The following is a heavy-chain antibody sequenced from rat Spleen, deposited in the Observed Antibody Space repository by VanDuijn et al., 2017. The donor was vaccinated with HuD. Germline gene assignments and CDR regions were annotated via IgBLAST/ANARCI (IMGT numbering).Heavy chain of an antibody. V-gene: IGHV5-29*01. CDR2: IVYDGSST. J-gene: IGHJ4*01. CDR1: GFTFNNYW. D-gene: IGHD4-3*01. Sequence: EVQLVESGGGLVQPGRSLKLYCVASGFTFNNYWMSWIRQAPTKGLEWVATIVYDGSSTYYRDSVKGRFTISRDIAKSTLSLQMDSLRSEDTATYFCXXEAXRYTSXYYLTDAWGQGVSVTVSS. CDR3: XXEAXRYTSXYYLTDA.